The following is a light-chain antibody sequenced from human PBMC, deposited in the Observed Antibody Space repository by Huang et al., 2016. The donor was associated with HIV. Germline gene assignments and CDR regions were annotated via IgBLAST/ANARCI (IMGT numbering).Light chain of an antibody. Sequence: EVLLTQSPAPLSVSPGERATLSCRASQSVSTNLDWYQQKPGQAPRLLIYGASTRATGVPARFSGSGSGTEFTLTISSLQSEDSAVYYCQQYNSWPPLFTFGPGTKVDIK. CDR1: QSVSTN. CDR2: GAS. CDR3: QQYNSWPPLFT. J-gene: IGKJ3*01. V-gene: IGKV3-15*01.